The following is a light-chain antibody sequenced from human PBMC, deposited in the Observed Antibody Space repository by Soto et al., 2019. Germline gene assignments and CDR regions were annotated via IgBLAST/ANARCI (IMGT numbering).Light chain of an antibody. CDR2: AAS. V-gene: IGKV1-39*01. CDR1: QSISSY. CDR3: QQSSSTPLT. Sequence: DIQMTQSPSSLSASVGDRVTITCRSSQSISSYLNWYQQKPRKAPKLLIYAASSLQSGVPSRFSGRGSGTDFTLTISSLQPEDFATYYCQQSSSTPLTFGGGTNVEIK. J-gene: IGKJ4*01.